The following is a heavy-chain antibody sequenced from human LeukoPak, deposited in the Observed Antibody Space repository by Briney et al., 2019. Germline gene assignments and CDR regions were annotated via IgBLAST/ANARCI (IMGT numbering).Heavy chain of an antibody. J-gene: IGHJ4*02. Sequence: PGGSLRLSCTASGFTFRTYAMRWVRQAPGEGLEWVSGISDTGGDTYYADSVKGRFTIFRDNSKNTLYLQMNSLRDEDTAIYYCAKRRDSSGCNDYWGQGIQVTVSS. CDR3: AKRRDSSGCNDY. CDR1: GFTFRTYA. CDR2: ISDTGGDT. V-gene: IGHV3-23*01. D-gene: IGHD3-22*01.